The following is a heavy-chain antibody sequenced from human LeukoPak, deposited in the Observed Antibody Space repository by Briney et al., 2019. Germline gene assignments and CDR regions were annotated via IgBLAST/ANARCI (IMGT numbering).Heavy chain of an antibody. J-gene: IGHJ4*02. CDR2: ISSSGGST. CDR3: AQFPPGVGTTNNNY. D-gene: IGHD1-26*01. V-gene: IGHV3-23*01. CDR1: GFTFSSFE. Sequence: GGSLRLSCAASGFTFSSFEMTWVRQAPGKGLEWVSTISSSGGSTYYADSVKGRFTISRDNSKNTLYLQMNSLRAEDTAVYYCAQFPPGVGTTNNNYWGQGTLVTVSS.